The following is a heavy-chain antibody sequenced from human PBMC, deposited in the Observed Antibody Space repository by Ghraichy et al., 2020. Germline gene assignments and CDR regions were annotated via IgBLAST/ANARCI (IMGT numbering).Heavy chain of an antibody. CDR3: ATTSWGYSSSWYGAFDI. D-gene: IGHD6-13*01. V-gene: IGHV1-69*13. CDR2: IIPIFGTA. Sequence: SVKVSCKASGGTFSSYAISWVRQAPGQGLEWMGGIIPIFGTANYAQKFQGRVTITADESTSTAYMELSSLRSEDTAVYYCATTSWGYSSSWYGAFDIWGQGTMVTVSS. CDR1: GGTFSSYA. J-gene: IGHJ3*02.